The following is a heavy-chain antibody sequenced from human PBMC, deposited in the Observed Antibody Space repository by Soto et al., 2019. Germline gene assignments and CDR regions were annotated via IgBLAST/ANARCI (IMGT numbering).Heavy chain of an antibody. Sequence: PGGSLRLSCAASGFTFSSYAMSWVRQAPGKGLEWVSAISGSGGSTYYADSVKGRFTISRDNSKNTLYLQMNSLRAEDTAVYYCAATPQKVVVAAYFDYWGQGTLVTVSS. J-gene: IGHJ4*02. CDR2: ISGSGGST. CDR3: AATPQKVVVAAYFDY. D-gene: IGHD2-15*01. CDR1: GFTFSSYA. V-gene: IGHV3-23*01.